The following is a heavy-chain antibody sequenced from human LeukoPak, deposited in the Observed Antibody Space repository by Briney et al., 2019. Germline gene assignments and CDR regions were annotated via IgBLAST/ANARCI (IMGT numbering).Heavy chain of an antibody. V-gene: IGHV3-64*01. D-gene: IGHD2-2*01. CDR2: IGPIGVYT. Sequence: GGSLRLSCAASGFTFSDYAMHWVRQAPGKGLEFVSVIGPIGVYTYYANSVKGRFTISRDNSKSTVSLQMGSLRDEDMAVNYCARSPPGRTTWNYYDYWGRGTLVTVSS. J-gene: IGHJ4*02. CDR1: GFTFSDYA. CDR3: ARSPPGRTTWNYYDY.